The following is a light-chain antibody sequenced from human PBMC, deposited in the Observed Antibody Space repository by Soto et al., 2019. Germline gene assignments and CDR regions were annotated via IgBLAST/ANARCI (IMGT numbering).Light chain of an antibody. CDR2: GAS. Sequence: EIVMTRSPTILSVSPGERATLSCRASQSVSSNLAWYQQKPGQAPRLLIYGASTRATGIPARFSGSGSGTEFTLTISSLQSEDFAVYYCQQYNNWPRTFGQGTKLEIK. CDR1: QSVSSN. J-gene: IGKJ2*02. CDR3: QQYNNWPRT. V-gene: IGKV3-15*01.